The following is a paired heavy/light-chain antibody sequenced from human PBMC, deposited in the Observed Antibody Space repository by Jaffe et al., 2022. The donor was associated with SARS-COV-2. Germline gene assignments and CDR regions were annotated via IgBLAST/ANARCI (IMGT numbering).Light chain of an antibody. Sequence: QSALTQPASVSGSPGQSITISCTGTSSDVGGYNYVSWYQQHPGKAPKLMIYDVSNRPSGVSNRFSGSKSGNTASLTISGLQAEDEGDYYCGSYTSTRTLVVFGGGTKLTVL. CDR2: DVS. CDR1: SSDVGGYNY. J-gene: IGLJ2*01. V-gene: IGLV2-14*01. CDR3: GSYTSTRTLVV.
Heavy chain of an antibody. J-gene: IGHJ4*02. CDR1: GGSISSSSYY. CDR2: FYFGGTI. D-gene: IGHD2-2*01. V-gene: IGHV4-39*01. CDR3: ARQGTTSCVDY. Sequence: QLQLQESGPGLVKPSETLSLTCTVSGGSISSSSYYWGWIRQPPGKGLEWIGSFYFGGTIYYSPSLKSRVTISVDTSKNQFSLKLGSVTAADTAVYYCARQGTTSCVDYWGQGTLVTVSS.